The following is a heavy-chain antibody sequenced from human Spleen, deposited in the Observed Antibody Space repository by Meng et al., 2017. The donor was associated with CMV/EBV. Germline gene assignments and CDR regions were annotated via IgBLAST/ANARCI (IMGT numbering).Heavy chain of an antibody. J-gene: IGHJ5*02. V-gene: IGHV7-4-1*01. CDR2: INTNTGNP. Sequence: ASVKVSCKASGYTFTSYAMNWVRQAPGQGLEWMGWINTNTGNPTYAQGFTGRFVFSLDTSVSTAYLQICSLKAEDTAVYYCARDVYYDFWSGYYTTHRNGWFDPWGQGTLVTVSS. CDR1: GYTFTSYA. D-gene: IGHD3-3*01. CDR3: ARDVYYDFWSGYYTTHRNGWFDP.